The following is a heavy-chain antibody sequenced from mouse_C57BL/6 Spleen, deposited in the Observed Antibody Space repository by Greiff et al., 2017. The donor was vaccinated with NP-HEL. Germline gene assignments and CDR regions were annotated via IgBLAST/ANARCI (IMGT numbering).Heavy chain of an antibody. D-gene: IGHD2-3*01. V-gene: IGHV5-17*01. CDR2: ISSGSSTI. Sequence: EVKLMESGGGLVKPGGSLKLSCAASGFTFSDYGMHWVRQAPEKGLEWVAYISSGSSTIYYADTVKGRFTISRDNAKNTLFLQMTSLRSEDTAMYYCASEGYDGYYNYWGQGTTLTVSS. CDR1: GFTFSDYG. CDR3: ASEGYDGYYNY. J-gene: IGHJ2*01.